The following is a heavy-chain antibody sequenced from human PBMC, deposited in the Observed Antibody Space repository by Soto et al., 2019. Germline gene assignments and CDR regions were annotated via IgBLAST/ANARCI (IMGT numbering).Heavy chain of an antibody. D-gene: IGHD2-2*02. Sequence: SETLSLTCAVSGGSISSSNWWSWVRQPPGKGLEWIGEIYHSGSTNYNPSLKSRVTISVDKSKNQFSLKLSSVTAADTAVYYCASSQDIVVVPAAIGHYYYYGMDVWGQGTTVTVSS. CDR1: GGSISSSNW. CDR3: ASSQDIVVVPAAIGHYYYYGMDV. J-gene: IGHJ6*02. CDR2: IYHSGST. V-gene: IGHV4-4*02.